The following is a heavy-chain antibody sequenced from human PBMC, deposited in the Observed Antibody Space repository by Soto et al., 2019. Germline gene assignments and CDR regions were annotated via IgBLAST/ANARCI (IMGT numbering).Heavy chain of an antibody. CDR3: ARGEGDGYNWSYYYYGMDV. Sequence: SETLSLTCAVYGGSFSGYYWSWIRQPPGKGLEWIGEINHSGSTNYNSSLKSRVTISVDTSKNQFSLKLSSVTAADTAVYYCARGEGDGYNWSYYYYGMDVLVQGTTVT. J-gene: IGHJ6*02. CDR2: INHSGST. CDR1: GGSFSGYY. V-gene: IGHV4-34*01. D-gene: IGHD1-1*01.